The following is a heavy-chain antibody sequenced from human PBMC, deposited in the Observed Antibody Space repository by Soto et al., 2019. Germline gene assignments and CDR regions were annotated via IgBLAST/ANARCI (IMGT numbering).Heavy chain of an antibody. CDR3: AKDSPGISTAGTFDY. CDR2: IDSGGNT. Sequence: EVQLVESGGGLVQRGGSLRLSCVASGFTVSGSYMSWVRQAPGKGLEWVSLIDSGGNTYYADSVKGRFTISRDDSKXTLYLQMNSLGAEDTAVYFCAKDSPGISTAGTFDYWGQGTLVTVSS. V-gene: IGHV3-66*01. CDR1: GFTVSGSY. J-gene: IGHJ4*02. D-gene: IGHD6-13*01.